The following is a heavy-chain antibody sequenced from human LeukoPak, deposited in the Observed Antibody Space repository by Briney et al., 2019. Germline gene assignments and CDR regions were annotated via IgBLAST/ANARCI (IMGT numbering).Heavy chain of an antibody. CDR1: GFTFSSYE. CDR3: ARGGSYYSFHY. Sequence: GGSLRLSCAASGFTFSSYEMNWVRQAPGKGLEWVAYISSSGRTIYYADSVKGRFTISRDNAKNSLYLQMNSLRAEDTAVYNCARGGSYYSFHYWGQGTLVTVSS. CDR2: ISSSGRTI. J-gene: IGHJ4*02. V-gene: IGHV3-48*03. D-gene: IGHD1-26*01.